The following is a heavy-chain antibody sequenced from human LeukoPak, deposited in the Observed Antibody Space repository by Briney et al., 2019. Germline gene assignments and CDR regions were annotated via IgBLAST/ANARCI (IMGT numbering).Heavy chain of an antibody. V-gene: IGHV4-30-4*01. Sequence: SETLSLTRPVSVGSNSSGDYHWTWIRQPPGKGLEWIGYIYYSASTYYNPALKSRLTISVDTSKKQFSLKLTSVTAADTAVYFCARGVGSSWYGDWGQGTLVTVSS. D-gene: IGHD6-13*01. CDR3: ARGVGSSWYGD. J-gene: IGHJ4*02. CDR2: IYYSAST. CDR1: VGSNSSGDYH.